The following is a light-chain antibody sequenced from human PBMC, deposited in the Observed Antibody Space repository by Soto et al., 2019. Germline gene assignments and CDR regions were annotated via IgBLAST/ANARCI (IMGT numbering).Light chain of an antibody. CDR3: CSYAGNTLVV. V-gene: IGLV2-11*01. J-gene: IGLJ2*01. CDR1: SSDVGGYNY. CDR2: DVS. Sequence: ALTQPRSVSGSPGQSVTISCTGTSSDVGGYNYVSWYQQNPGKAPKLMIYDVSKRPSGVSDRFSGSKSANTASLIISGLQAEDEADYYCCSYAGNTLVVFGGGTKLTVL.